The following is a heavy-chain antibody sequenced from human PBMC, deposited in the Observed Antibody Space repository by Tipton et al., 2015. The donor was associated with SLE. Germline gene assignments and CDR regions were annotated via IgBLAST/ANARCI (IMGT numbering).Heavy chain of an antibody. Sequence: TLSLTCSVSGDSISSYYWSWIRQPPGKGLEWIGYIYYSGSTTYNPSLKSRVTISVDTSKNHFALKLSSVTAADTAVYYCARHSGSFYFFAYWGQGTLVPV. J-gene: IGHJ4*02. CDR2: IYYSGST. D-gene: IGHD3-22*01. CDR3: ARHSGSFYFFAY. CDR1: GDSISSYY. V-gene: IGHV4-59*01.